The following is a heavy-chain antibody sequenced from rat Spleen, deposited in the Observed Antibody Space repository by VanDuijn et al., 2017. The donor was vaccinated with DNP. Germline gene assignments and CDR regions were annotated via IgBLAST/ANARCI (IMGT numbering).Heavy chain of an antibody. CDR3: ARAKYSSHYWYFDF. J-gene: IGHJ1*01. CDR1: GFTFSSFP. V-gene: IGHV5-46*01. CDR2: ISTSGGST. Sequence: EVQLVESGGGLVQPGRSLKLSCAASGFTFSSFPMAWVRQAPTKGLEWVATISTSGGSTYYRDSVKGRFTISSDNAKNTLYLQMNSLRSEDTATYYCARAKYSSHYWYFDFWGPGTMVTVSS. D-gene: IGHD1-2*01.